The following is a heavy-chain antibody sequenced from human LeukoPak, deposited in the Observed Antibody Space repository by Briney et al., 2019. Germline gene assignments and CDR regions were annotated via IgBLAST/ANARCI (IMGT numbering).Heavy chain of an antibody. V-gene: IGHV1-18*01. Sequence: ASVKVSCKASGYTFTSYGISWVRQAPGQGLEWMGWISAYNGNTNYAQKLQGRVTMTTDTSTGTAYMELRSLRSDDTSFYNRAVAYDILTGLLPAFDYWGQGTLVTVSS. CDR3: AVAYDILTGLLPAFDY. CDR2: ISAYNGNT. D-gene: IGHD3-9*01. J-gene: IGHJ4*02. CDR1: GYTFTSYG.